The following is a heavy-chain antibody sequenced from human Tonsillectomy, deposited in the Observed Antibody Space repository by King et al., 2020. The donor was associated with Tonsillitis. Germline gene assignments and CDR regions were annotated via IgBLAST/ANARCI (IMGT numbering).Heavy chain of an antibody. Sequence: VQLMQSGAEVKKPGSSVKVSCKASGGTFSTSNINWVRQAPGRGLEWMGGIIPMFATPNYAQKFQGRVTIIADESTDTASMKLGSLRSEDTAVYYCTNDRGHGSGSPYFDYWGQGTLVTVSS. D-gene: IGHD3-10*01. CDR3: TNDRGHGSGSPYFDY. V-gene: IGHV1-69*01. CDR1: GGTFSTSN. J-gene: IGHJ4*02. CDR2: IIPMFATP.